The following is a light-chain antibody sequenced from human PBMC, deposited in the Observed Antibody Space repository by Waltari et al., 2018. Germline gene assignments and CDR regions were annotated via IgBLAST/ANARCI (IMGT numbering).Light chain of an antibody. CDR3: QQYNEWPPLT. Sequence: EIVMTQSPPTLSVSLGDSATLACRARQSVNIKSAWYPQKPGQPPRLLIFDTSTRATDIPARLSGRGSGTEFTLTITSLQSDDFAVYYCQQYNEWPPLTFGGGTKLDIK. CDR2: DTS. V-gene: IGKV3-15*01. CDR1: QSVNIK. J-gene: IGKJ4*01.